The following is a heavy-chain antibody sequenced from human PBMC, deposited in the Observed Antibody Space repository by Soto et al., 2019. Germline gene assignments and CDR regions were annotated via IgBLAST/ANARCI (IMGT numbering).Heavy chain of an antibody. J-gene: IGHJ4*02. CDR2: IYPDDSDT. D-gene: IGHD2-15*01. CDR3: TRLISPVAARPS. CDR1: GYIFTDYW. V-gene: IGHV5-51*01. Sequence: PVDSLKISCNGSGYIFTDYWIAWVRQLPGKGPEWMGIIYPDDSDTRYSPSFKGQVTISADKSINTAYLQWSSLKVSDTAMYFCTRLISPVAARPSWGQGTLVTVSS.